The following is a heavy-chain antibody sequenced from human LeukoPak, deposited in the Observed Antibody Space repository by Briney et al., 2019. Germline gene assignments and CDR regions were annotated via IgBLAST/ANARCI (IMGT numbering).Heavy chain of an antibody. J-gene: IGHJ4*02. D-gene: IGHD3-10*01. V-gene: IGHV4-34*01. CDR1: GGSFSGYY. CDR3: AGMINYYGSGSYLLDY. CDR2: INHSGST. Sequence: PSETLSLTCAVYGGSFSGYYWSWIRQPPGKGLEWIGEINHSGSTNYNPSLKSRVTISVDTSKNQFSLKLSSVTAADTAVYYCAGMINYYGSGSYLLDYWGQGTLVTVSS.